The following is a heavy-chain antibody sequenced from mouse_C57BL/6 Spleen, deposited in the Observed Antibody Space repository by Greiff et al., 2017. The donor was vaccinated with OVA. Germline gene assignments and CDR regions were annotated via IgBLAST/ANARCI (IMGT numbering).Heavy chain of an antibody. V-gene: IGHV1-53*01. CDR2: INPSNGGT. CDR3: ARSRDDGYYRGYFDV. J-gene: IGHJ1*03. CDR1: GYTFTSYW. D-gene: IGHD2-3*01. Sequence: VQLQQPGTELVKPGASVKLSCKASGYTFTSYWMHWVKQRPGQGLEWIGNINPSNGGTNYNEKFKSKATLTVDNSSSTAYMQLSSVTSEDSAVYYSARSRDDGYYRGYFDVWGTGTTVTVSS.